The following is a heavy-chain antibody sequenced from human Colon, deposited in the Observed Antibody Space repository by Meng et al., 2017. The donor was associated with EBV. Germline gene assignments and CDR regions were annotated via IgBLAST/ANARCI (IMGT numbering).Heavy chain of an antibody. V-gene: IGHV4-30-4*01. Sequence: GPGPVKPSTTLSPTRTVPVCSTCIGDYYWSWLRQPPGKGLELIGHIYYSGSTSYNPSLKSRVTISVDTSNNQFSLKVSSVTAADTAVYYCARVGWRQWSFDLWGRGTLVTVSS. D-gene: IGHD5-18*01. CDR3: ARVGWRQWSFDL. CDR1: VCSTCIGDYY. J-gene: IGHJ2*01. CDR2: IYYSGST.